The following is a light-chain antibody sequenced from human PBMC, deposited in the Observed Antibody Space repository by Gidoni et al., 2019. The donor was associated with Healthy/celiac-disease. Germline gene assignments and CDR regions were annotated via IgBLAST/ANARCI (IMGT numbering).Light chain of an antibody. CDR1: QSVSSSY. Sequence: EIVLTQSPGPLSLSPGERATLSCRASQSVSSSYLAWYQQKPGQAPRLLIYGASSRATGIPDRFSGSGSGTDFALTISRLEPEDFAVYYCQQYGSSPRFTFGPGTNVDIK. J-gene: IGKJ3*01. CDR2: GAS. CDR3: QQYGSSPRFT. V-gene: IGKV3-20*01.